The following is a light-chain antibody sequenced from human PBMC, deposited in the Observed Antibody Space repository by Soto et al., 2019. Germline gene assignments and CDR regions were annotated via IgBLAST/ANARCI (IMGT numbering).Light chain of an antibody. CDR2: WAS. V-gene: IGKV4-1*01. Sequence: DIVMTQSPDSLAVSLGERATINCKSSQSVLYSSKNKNYLAWYQQKPGQPPKLLVYWASTRESGVPDRFSGSGSGTDCTRTSSSLQAEDVALYYCQQYYTTPLTFGGGTKVDIK. J-gene: IGKJ4*02. CDR3: QQYYTTPLT. CDR1: QSVLYSSKNKNY.